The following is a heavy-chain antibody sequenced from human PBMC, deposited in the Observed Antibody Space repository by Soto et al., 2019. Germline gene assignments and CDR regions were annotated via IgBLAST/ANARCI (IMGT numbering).Heavy chain of an antibody. V-gene: IGHV3-53*01. Sequence: GGSLRLSCAAYGFRVRSSQMSWVRQAPGKGLERVSVIFIEGTTHYGVSVKGRFTIYRDSARNTLYLQKNGLRVDDTAVYYCAIVGPYDSVSYMFRYVRFDPWGQGTQVTVSS. CDR1: GFRVRSSQ. CDR3: AIVGPYDSVSYMFRYVRFDP. CDR2: IFIEGTT. J-gene: IGHJ5*02. D-gene: IGHD3-10*01.